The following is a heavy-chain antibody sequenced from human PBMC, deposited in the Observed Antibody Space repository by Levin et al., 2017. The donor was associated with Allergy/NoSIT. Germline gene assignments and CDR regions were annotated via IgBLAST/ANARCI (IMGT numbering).Heavy chain of an antibody. Sequence: SETLSLTCAVYGESFSGYYCSWIRQLPGKGLEWIGEINHSGSTNYNPTLKSRVTISVDTSQNQSSLKLSSVCAADTAVYYCARSAVAGYDYWGQGTLVTVSS. CDR2: INHSGST. V-gene: IGHV4-34*01. CDR1: GESFSGYY. J-gene: IGHJ4*02. D-gene: IGHD6-19*01. CDR3: ARSAVAGYDY.